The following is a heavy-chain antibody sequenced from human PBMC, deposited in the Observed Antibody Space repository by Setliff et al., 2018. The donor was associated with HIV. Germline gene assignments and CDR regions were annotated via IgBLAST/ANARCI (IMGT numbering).Heavy chain of an antibody. CDR3: ARSGMAAVGGWFDP. V-gene: IGHV4-34*01. CDR2: INHRGST. D-gene: IGHD6-13*01. J-gene: IGHJ5*02. Sequence: SETLSLTCAVYGGSFSGYYWSWIRQPPGKGLEWIGEINHRGSTNYNPSLKSRVTISVDTSKNQFSLKLSSVTAADTAVYYCARSGMAAVGGWFDPWGQGTLVTVSS. CDR1: GGSFSGYY.